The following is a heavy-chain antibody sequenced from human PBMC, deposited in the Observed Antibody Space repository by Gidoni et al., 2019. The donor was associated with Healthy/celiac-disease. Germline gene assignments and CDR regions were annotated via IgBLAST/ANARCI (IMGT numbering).Heavy chain of an antibody. J-gene: IGHJ6*02. CDR1: GGTFSRYA. D-gene: IGHD2-2*01. Sequence: QVQLVQSGAEVKKPGSSVTVSCKASGGTFSRYAISWVRQAPGQGLEWMGGIIPIFGTANYEQKFQGRVTITADESTSTAYMELSSLRSEDTAVYYCALGYCSSTSCYDYHYYGMDVWGQGTTVTVSS. CDR2: IIPIFGTA. CDR3: ALGYCSSTSCYDYHYYGMDV. V-gene: IGHV1-69*01.